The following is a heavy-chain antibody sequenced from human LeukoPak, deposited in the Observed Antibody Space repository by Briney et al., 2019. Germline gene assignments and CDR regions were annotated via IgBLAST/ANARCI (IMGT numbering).Heavy chain of an antibody. CDR2: ISYDGSNK. V-gene: IGHV3-30*18. D-gene: IGHD6-19*01. J-gene: IGHJ3*02. Sequence: GGSLRLSCAASGFTFSSYGMHWVRQAPGKGLEWVAVISYDGSNKHYADSVKGRFTISRDNSKNTLYLQMNSLRAEDTAVYYCAKDSLAGYSSGCLIWGQGTMVTVSS. CDR3: AKDSLAGYSSGCLI. CDR1: GFTFSSYG.